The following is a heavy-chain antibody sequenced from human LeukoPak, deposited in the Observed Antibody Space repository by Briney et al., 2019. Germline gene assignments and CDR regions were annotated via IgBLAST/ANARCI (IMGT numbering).Heavy chain of an antibody. Sequence: SETLPLTCTVSGGSVSSGSYYWSWIRQPPGKGLEWIGYIYYSGSTNYNPSLKSRVTISVDTSKNQFSLKLGSVTAADTAVYYCARVSSSWYSFDYWGQGTLVTVSS. CDR1: GGSVSSGSYY. J-gene: IGHJ4*02. CDR3: ARVSSSWYSFDY. D-gene: IGHD6-13*01. V-gene: IGHV4-61*01. CDR2: IYYSGST.